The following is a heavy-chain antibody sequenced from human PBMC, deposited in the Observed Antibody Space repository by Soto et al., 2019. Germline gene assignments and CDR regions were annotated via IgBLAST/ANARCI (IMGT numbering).Heavy chain of an antibody. J-gene: IGHJ5*02. CDR1: GGSFSGYY. Sequence: PSETLSLTCAVYGGSFSGYYWSWIRQPPGKGLEWIGEINHSGSTNYNPSLKSRVTISVDTYKNQFSLKLSSVTAADTDVYYCARRRYYYGSGRRFWFDPWGQGTLLTVSS. V-gene: IGHV4-34*01. CDR2: INHSGST. CDR3: ARRRYYYGSGRRFWFDP. D-gene: IGHD3-10*01.